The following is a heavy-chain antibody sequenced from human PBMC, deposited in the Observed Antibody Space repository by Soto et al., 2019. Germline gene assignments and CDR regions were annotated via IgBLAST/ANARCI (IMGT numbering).Heavy chain of an antibody. V-gene: IGHV3-21*01. CDR3: ARDPDILTGYSSYYYVTDV. J-gene: IGHJ6*02. CDR2: ISSSSSYI. Sequence: GGSLRLSCAASGFTFSSYSMNWVRQAPGKGLDWVSSISSSSSYIYYADSVKGRFTISRDNAKNSLYLQMNSLRAEDTAVYYCARDPDILTGYSSYYYVTDVRGQASKVTFSS. CDR1: GFTFSSYS. D-gene: IGHD3-9*01.